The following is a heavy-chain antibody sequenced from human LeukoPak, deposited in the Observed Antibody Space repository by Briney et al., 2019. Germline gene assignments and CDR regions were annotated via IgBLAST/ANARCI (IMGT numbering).Heavy chain of an antibody. Sequence: SETLSLTCTVSGGSVSGNTYYWVWIRQPPGKGLEWIGHIHYNGTTSHNPSLKSRVTLSVDAPKKQFSLKLTSMTTADTAVYFCARAPPILFYSDRVDAIDVWGQGTVVTVSS. CDR2: IHYNGTT. D-gene: IGHD3-22*01. J-gene: IGHJ3*01. CDR3: ARAPPILFYSDRVDAIDV. V-gene: IGHV4-61*01. CDR1: GGSVSGNTYY.